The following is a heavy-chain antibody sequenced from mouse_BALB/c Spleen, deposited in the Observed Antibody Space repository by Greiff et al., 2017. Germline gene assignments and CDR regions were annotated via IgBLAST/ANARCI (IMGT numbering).Heavy chain of an antibody. D-gene: IGHD2-1*01. CDR2: ISSGGST. CDR3: ARSNGNYWYFDV. Sequence: EVKLVESGGGLVKPGGSLKLSCAASGFTFSSYAMSWVRQTPEKRLEWVASISSGGSTYYPDSVKGRFTISRDNARNILYLQMSSLRSEDTAMYYCARSNGNYWYFDVWGAGTTVTVSS. V-gene: IGHV5-6-5*01. J-gene: IGHJ1*01. CDR1: GFTFSSYA.